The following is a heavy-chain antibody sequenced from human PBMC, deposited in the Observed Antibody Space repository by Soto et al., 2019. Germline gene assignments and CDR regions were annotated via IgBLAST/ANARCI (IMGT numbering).Heavy chain of an antibody. J-gene: IGHJ5*02. D-gene: IGHD1-26*01. V-gene: IGHV4-59*01. CDR1: GGSISSYY. CDR3: ARVYYNRGVGP. CDR2: IYYSGST. Sequence: PSETLSISCTVSGGSISSYYLSWIRQPPGKGLEWIGYIYYSGSTNYNPSLKSRVTISVDTSKNQFSLKLSSVTAADTAVYYCARVYYNRGVGPWGQGTLVTVSS.